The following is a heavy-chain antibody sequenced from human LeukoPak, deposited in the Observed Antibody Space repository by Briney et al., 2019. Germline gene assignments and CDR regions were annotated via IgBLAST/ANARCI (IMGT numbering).Heavy chain of an antibody. Sequence: WASVKVSCKASGYTFTSYAMNWVRQAPGQGLEWMGWINTNTGNPTYAQGFTGRFVFSLDTSVSTAYLQISSLKAEDTAVYYCARGGYSSSWYGYYYYYMDVWGKGTTVTVSS. CDR3: ARGGYSSSWYGYYYYYMDV. CDR1: GYTFTSYA. J-gene: IGHJ6*03. V-gene: IGHV7-4-1*02. CDR2: INTNTGNP. D-gene: IGHD6-13*01.